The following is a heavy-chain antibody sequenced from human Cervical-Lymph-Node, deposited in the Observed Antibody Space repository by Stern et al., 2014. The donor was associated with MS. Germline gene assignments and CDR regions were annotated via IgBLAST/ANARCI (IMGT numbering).Heavy chain of an antibody. CDR3: ARMKTGLRENRGFDF. V-gene: IGHV4-30-4*01. D-gene: IGHD4-17*01. CDR2: IYYSGRN. CDR1: GDSINSGDFH. Sequence: QVQLQESGPGLVKPSETLSLTCTVSGDSINSGDFHWSWVRQSPGKGLEWLGSIYYSGRNYNNPSLKSRVTMSIDTSTNQFSLNLTSVTAADTALYFCARMKTGLRENRGFDFWGQGTQVTVSS. J-gene: IGHJ4*02.